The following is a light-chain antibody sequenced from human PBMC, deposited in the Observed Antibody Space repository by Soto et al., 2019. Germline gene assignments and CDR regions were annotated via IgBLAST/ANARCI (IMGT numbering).Light chain of an antibody. CDR3: QQWNNWPPIT. CDR1: QSVSKC. Sequence: EIVLTQSPATLSLSPGERATLSCRASQSVSKCLAWYQQKPGQPPRLLIYDISIRAPGIPARFSGSGSGTDFTPTISSLEPEDFAVYYCQQWNNWPPITFGQGTRLEIK. V-gene: IGKV3-11*01. CDR2: DIS. J-gene: IGKJ5*01.